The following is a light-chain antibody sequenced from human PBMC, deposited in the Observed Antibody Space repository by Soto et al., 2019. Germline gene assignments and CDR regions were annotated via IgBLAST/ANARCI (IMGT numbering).Light chain of an antibody. CDR3: GTWDSSLSAGV. CDR1: SSNIGDHD. Sequence: QSVLTQPPSVSAAPGQKVTISCYGGSSNIGDHDVSWYKQLPGTAPKLLMSENNKRPSGIPDRFSGSKSGTSATLGITGLQTGDEADYYCGTWDSSLSAGVFGGGTKLTVL. J-gene: IGLJ3*02. CDR2: ENN. V-gene: IGLV1-51*02.